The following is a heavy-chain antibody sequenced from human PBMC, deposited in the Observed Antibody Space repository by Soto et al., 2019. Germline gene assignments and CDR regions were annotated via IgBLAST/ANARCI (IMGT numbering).Heavy chain of an antibody. V-gene: IGHV1-18*01. CDR1: GYTFTSFP. J-gene: IGHJ5*02. CDR2: INPFNTVT. D-gene: IGHD3-10*01. Sequence: QVQLVQSAAEVKRPGTSVKLACKTSGYTFTSFPITWVRQAPGQGLEWMGWINPFNTVTNLAKNFQGRVSMTTNKSTSTAYMELRSLRSDDTAVYFCARGGETVAEYSWLDPWGQGTLVTVSS. CDR3: ARGGETVAEYSWLDP.